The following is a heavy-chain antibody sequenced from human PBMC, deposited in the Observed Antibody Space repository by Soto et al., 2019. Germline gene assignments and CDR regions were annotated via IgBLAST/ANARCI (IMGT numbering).Heavy chain of an antibody. V-gene: IGHV3-30-3*01. J-gene: IGHJ4*02. CDR3: AREMGNYDSSGMLLNGEAYYFDY. Sequence: QVQLVESGGGVVQPGRSLRLSCAASGFTFSSYAMHWVRQAPGKGLEWVAVISYDGSNKYYADSVKGRFTISRDNSKNTLYLQMNSLRAEDTAVYYCAREMGNYDSSGMLLNGEAYYFDYWGQGTLVTVSS. CDR2: ISYDGSNK. D-gene: IGHD3-22*01. CDR1: GFTFSSYA.